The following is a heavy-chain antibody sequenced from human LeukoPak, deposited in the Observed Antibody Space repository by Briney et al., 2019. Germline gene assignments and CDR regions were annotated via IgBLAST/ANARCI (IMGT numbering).Heavy chain of an antibody. Sequence: ASVKVSCKASGYTFTNYAIHWVRQAPGQRLEWMVWINASNGNTKYSQEFQDRVTITRDTSASTVYMELSSLRSEDLAVYYCARTRDYGGNWGFDYWGQGTLVTVSS. CDR1: GYTFTNYA. D-gene: IGHD4-23*01. J-gene: IGHJ4*02. CDR2: INASNGNT. V-gene: IGHV1-3*03. CDR3: ARTRDYGGNWGFDY.